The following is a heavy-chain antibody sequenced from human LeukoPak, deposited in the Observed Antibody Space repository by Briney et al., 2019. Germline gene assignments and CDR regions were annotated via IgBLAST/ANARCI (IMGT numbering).Heavy chain of an antibody. CDR1: GFNFSSYA. CDR3: ASDLDYGDIDDSFDV. V-gene: IGHV3-30*10. Sequence: GGSLRLSCAASGFNFSSYAMHWVRQAPGKGLDWVAVISDGGDDKFYTDSVKGRFSISRDNSKNTLYLQMNSPRAEDTAAYHCASDLDYGDIDDSFDVWGQGTMVTVSS. CDR2: ISDGGDDK. J-gene: IGHJ3*01. D-gene: IGHD4-17*01.